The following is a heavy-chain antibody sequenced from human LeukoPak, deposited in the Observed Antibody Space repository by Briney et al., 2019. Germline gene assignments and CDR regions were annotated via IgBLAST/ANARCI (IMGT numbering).Heavy chain of an antibody. CDR3: ARAGARHRYYFDY. J-gene: IGHJ4*02. Sequence: SETLSLTCTVSGGSISSYYWSWIRQPPGKGLEWIGYIYYSGSTNYNPSLKSRVTISVDTSKNQFSLKLSSVTAADTAVYYCARAGARHRYYFDYWGQGTLVTVSS. V-gene: IGHV4-59*01. CDR2: IYYSGST. CDR1: GGSISSYY. D-gene: IGHD3-10*01.